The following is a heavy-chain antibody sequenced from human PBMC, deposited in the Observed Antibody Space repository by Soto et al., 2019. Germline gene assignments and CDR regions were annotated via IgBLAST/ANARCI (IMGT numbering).Heavy chain of an antibody. CDR1: GFTFSDYA. Sequence: QVQLVESGGGVVQPGRSLRLSCAASGFTFSDYAMYWVRQAPGKGLEWVSVISFDGNIKYYTGSVKGRFTISRDNSKNTLHLQVNSLRTEDTALYYCARAPGHSVHNSGWQIDYWGQGTLVTVSS. J-gene: IGHJ4*02. CDR3: ARAPGHSVHNSGWQIDY. CDR2: ISFDGNIK. D-gene: IGHD6-19*01. V-gene: IGHV3-30-3*01.